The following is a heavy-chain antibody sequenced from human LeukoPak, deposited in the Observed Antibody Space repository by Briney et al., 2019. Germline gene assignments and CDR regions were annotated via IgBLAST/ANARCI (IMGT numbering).Heavy chain of an antibody. D-gene: IGHD1-7*01. CDR1: GFTVSNNY. Sequence: GGSLRLSCAASGFTVSNNYMSWVRQAPGKGLEWVSVIYAGGSPYYADSVKGRFTISRDDSKNTLYRQMTSLRVEDTAVYHCARGPLITGITDWGQGTLVSVSS. CDR3: ARGPLITGITD. V-gene: IGHV3-53*01. J-gene: IGHJ4*01. CDR2: IYAGGSP.